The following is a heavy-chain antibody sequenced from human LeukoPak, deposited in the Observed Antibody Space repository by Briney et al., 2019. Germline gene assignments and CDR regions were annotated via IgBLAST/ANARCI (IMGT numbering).Heavy chain of an antibody. Sequence: GGSLRLPCAASAFTFSDYSMNWVRQAPGKGLEWISYISGRSSTIYYADSVRGRFTISRDNAKNSMYLQMNSLRAEDTAVYYCARDRLASGSYFFDYWGQGTLVTVSS. CDR2: ISGRSSTI. CDR3: ARDRLASGSYFFDY. CDR1: AFTFSDYS. D-gene: IGHD1-26*01. J-gene: IGHJ4*02. V-gene: IGHV3-48*01.